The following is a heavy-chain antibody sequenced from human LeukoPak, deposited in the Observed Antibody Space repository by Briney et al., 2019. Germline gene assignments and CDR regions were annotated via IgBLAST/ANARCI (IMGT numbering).Heavy chain of an antibody. J-gene: IGHJ4*02. D-gene: IGHD1-26*01. CDR3: ASGSLDSFDY. CDR1: GYTFTGYY. CDR2: INPNSGGT. Sequence: GASVKVSCKASGYTFTGYYMHWVRQAPGQGLEWMGWINPNSGGTNYAQEFQGRVTMTRDTSISTAYMELSRLRSDDTAVYYCASGSLDSFDYWGQGTLVTVSS. V-gene: IGHV1-2*02.